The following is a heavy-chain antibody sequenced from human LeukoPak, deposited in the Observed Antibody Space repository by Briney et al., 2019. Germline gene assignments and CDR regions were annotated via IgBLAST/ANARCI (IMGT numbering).Heavy chain of an antibody. D-gene: IGHD1-1*01. CDR1: GYTSTGYY. J-gene: IGHJ4*02. V-gene: IGHV1-2*02. CDR3: ARGVVDWNGVFDY. Sequence: ASVKVSCKASGYTSTGYYMHWVRQAPGQGLEWMGWINPNSGGTNYAQKFQGRVTMTRDTSISTAYMELSRLRSDDTAVYYCARGVVDWNGVFDYWGQGTLVTVSS. CDR2: INPNSGGT.